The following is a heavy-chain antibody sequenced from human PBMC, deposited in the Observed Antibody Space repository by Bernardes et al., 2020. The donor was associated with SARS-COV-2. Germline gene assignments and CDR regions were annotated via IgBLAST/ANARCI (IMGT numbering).Heavy chain of an antibody. Sequence: GGSLRLSCTASGFIFRSHWMHWVRQVPGRGLVWVSRIDSDGTMTSDADSVRGRFTISRDNAKNTLYLQMSNLRAEDTAVYFCARGGLRVPTANNLVNWGPGTLVTVSA. CDR2: IDSDGTMT. J-gene: IGHJ4*02. CDR3: ARGGLRVPTANNLVN. V-gene: IGHV3-74*01. D-gene: IGHD2-2*01. CDR1: GFIFRSHW.